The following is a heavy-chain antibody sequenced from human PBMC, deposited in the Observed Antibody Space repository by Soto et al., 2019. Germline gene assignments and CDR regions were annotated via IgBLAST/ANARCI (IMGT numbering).Heavy chain of an antibody. CDR1: GFIFSTYG. V-gene: IGHV3-30*18. Sequence: QVQLVESGGGVVQPGRSLRLSCAASGFIFSTYGMHWVRQAPGKGLEWVAVTSYDGSNKYYADSVKGRFTISRDNSKNTLYLEMKRLRAEDTAVDYCAKGGRALNFYYYGVDVWGQGTTVTVSS. CDR2: TSYDGSNK. CDR3: AKGGRALNFYYYGVDV. J-gene: IGHJ6*02.